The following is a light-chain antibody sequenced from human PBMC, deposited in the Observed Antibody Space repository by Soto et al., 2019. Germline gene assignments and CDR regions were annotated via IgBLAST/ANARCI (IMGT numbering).Light chain of an antibody. CDR3: KQYNNWLTWT. J-gene: IGKJ1*01. CDR2: GAS. Sequence: EIVMTQSPATLSVSPGERATLSCRASQSVSSNLAWYQQKPGQAPRLLIYGASTRATGIPARFSRSVSGTEFTLTLSSLQSEDFAVYYCKQYNNWLTWTFGQGTKVESK. CDR1: QSVSSN. V-gene: IGKV3-15*01.